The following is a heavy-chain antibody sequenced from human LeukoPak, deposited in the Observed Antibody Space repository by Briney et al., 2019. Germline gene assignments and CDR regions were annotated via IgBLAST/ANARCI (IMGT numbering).Heavy chain of an antibody. CDR1: GFTFSSYA. D-gene: IGHD4-23*01. V-gene: IGHV3-23*01. CDR2: ISGSGGST. CDR3: AKDTDYGGNPDAFDI. J-gene: IGHJ3*02. Sequence: GGSLRLSCAASGFTFSSYAISWVRQAPGKGLEWVSAISGSGGSTYYADSVKGRFTISRDNSKNTLYLQMNSLRAEDTAVYYCAKDTDYGGNPDAFDIWGQGTMVTVSS.